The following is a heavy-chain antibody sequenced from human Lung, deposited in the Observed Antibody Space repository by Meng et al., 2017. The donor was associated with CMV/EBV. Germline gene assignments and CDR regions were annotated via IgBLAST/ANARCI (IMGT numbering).Heavy chain of an antibody. CDR2: IIPMRSVT. J-gene: IGHJ6*02. V-gene: IGHV1-69*10. Sequence: SVXVSXXASGDTFNKYVTSWVRQAPGQGLEWMGGIIPMRSVTNYAQKFQGRVTIIADTSTATVYMELSSLRSEDTAMYYCVASEEFYHFRSGWEWYYHYGMDVWGPGTTVTVPS. CDR3: VASEEFYHFRSGWEWYYHYGMDV. CDR1: GDTFNKYV. D-gene: IGHD3-3*02.